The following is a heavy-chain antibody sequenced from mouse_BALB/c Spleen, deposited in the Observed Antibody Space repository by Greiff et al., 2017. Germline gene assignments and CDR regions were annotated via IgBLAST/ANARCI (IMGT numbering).Heavy chain of an antibody. CDR3: AITMITTGPFAY. J-gene: IGHJ3*01. V-gene: IGHV1S137*01. CDR1: GYTFTDYA. CDR2: ISTYYGDA. D-gene: IGHD2-4*01. Sequence: VQLKESGAELVRPGVSVKISCKGSGYTFTDYAMHWVKQSHAKSLEWIGVISTYYGDASYNQKFKGKATMTVDKSSSTAYMELARLTSEDSAIYYCAITMITTGPFAYWGQGTLVTVSA.